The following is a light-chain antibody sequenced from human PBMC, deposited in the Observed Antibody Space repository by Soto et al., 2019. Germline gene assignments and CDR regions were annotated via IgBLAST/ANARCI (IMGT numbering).Light chain of an antibody. V-gene: IGLV2-23*02. J-gene: IGLJ2*01. CDR2: EVF. Sequence: QSVLTQPASVSGSPGQSITISCTGPSSDVGSYNLVSWYQQYPGIAPKLIIFEVFKRPSGVSHRFSGSKSGNTASLTISGLQAEDEANYYCCSYAGRATYVFGGGTKLTVL. CDR3: CSYAGRATYV. CDR1: SSDVGSYNL.